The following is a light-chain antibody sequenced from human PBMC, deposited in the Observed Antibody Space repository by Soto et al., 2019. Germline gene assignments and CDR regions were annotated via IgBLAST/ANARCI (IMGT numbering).Light chain of an antibody. Sequence: DIVMTQSPDSLAVSLGGRATINCRSSQSVLFSPNNKNYLAWYQQKPGQPPKLLIYWASTRESGAPDRFSGSGSGTDFSLTISSLQAEDVAVYYCQQYYTTPLTFGGGTKVDIK. V-gene: IGKV4-1*01. CDR1: QSVLFSPNNKNY. J-gene: IGKJ4*01. CDR3: QQYYTTPLT. CDR2: WAS.